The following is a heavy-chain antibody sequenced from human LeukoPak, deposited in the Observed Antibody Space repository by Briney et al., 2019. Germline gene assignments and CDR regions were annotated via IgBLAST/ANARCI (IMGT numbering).Heavy chain of an antibody. D-gene: IGHD3-3*01. J-gene: IGHJ6*02. CDR1: GGTFSSYA. CDR2: IIPIFGTA. CDR3: ARGQSNYDFWSGYYFIYYYGMDV. V-gene: IGHV1-69*01. Sequence: GSSVKVSCKASGGTFSSYAISWVRQAPGQGLEWMGGIIPIFGTANYAQKFQGRVTITADESTSTAYMELSSLRSEDTAVYYCARGQSNYDFWSGYYFIYYYGMDVWGQGTTVTVSS.